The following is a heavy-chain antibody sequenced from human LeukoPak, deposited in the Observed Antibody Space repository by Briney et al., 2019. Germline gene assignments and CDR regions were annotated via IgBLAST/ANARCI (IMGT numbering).Heavy chain of an antibody. CDR2: IYHSGST. D-gene: IGHD3-10*01. CDR3: ATDKYYID. Sequence: PSETLSLTCTVSGGSISSGGYYWSWLRQPPGKGLEWIGYIYHSGSTYYNPSLKSRVTISVDRSKNQFSLKLSSVTAADTAVYYCATDKYYIDWGQGTLVTVSS. CDR1: GGSISSGGYY. V-gene: IGHV4-30-2*01. J-gene: IGHJ4*02.